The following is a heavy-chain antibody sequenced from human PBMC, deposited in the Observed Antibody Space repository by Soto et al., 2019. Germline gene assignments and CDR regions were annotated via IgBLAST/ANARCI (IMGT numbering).Heavy chain of an antibody. CDR3: ARDYGGSYSGPYFQH. Sequence: QVQLAESGGGVVQPGRSLRLSCAASGFSFSSYAMHWVRQAPGKGLEWVAVISYDGSNKYNTDSVKGRFTISRDNSKNTLYLRMNSLRVEDTAVYYCARDYGGSYSGPYFQHWGQGTLVTVSS. V-gene: IGHV3-30-3*01. J-gene: IGHJ1*01. CDR1: GFSFSSYA. D-gene: IGHD1-26*01. CDR2: ISYDGSNK.